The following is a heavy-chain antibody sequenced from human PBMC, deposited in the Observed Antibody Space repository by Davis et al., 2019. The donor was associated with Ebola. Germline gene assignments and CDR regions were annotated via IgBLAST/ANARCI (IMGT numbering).Heavy chain of an antibody. Sequence: MPSETLSLTCTVSGGSISSYYWSWIRQPPGKGLEWIGYIYYSGSTYYNPSLKSRVTISVDTSKNQFSLKLSSVTAADTAVYYCARVVKGTVVAPFDYWGQGTLVTVSS. CDR1: GGSISSYY. CDR2: IYYSGST. J-gene: IGHJ4*02. V-gene: IGHV4-59*12. CDR3: ARVVKGTVVAPFDY. D-gene: IGHD4-23*01.